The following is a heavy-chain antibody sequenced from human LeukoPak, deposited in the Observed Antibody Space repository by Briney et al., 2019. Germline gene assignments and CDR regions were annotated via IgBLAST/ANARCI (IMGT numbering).Heavy chain of an antibody. J-gene: IGHJ4*02. V-gene: IGHV3-30*02. CDR1: GFTFSGSG. CDR2: IRYDGTKT. D-gene: IGHD3-22*01. CDR3: TKGRHDSSGYNDY. Sequence: PGGSLRLSCAASGFTFSGSGMHWVRQAPDKGLEWVASIRYDGTKTYYTDSVKGRFTISRDNSKNTLYLQMNSLRPEDTAVYYCTKGRHDSSGYNDYWGQGTLVTVSS.